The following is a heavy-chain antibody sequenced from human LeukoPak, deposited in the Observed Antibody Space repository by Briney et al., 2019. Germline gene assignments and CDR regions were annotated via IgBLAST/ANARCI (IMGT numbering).Heavy chain of an antibody. CDR1: EFTLNTYW. D-gene: IGHD2-2*01. Sequence: GGSLRLSCAASEFTLNTYWMSWVRQAPGKGLEWVANIKQDGGGKYYMDSVKGRFTISRDNARNSLYLQMNSLRAEDTAVYYCAREGAHCSSTSCYGLRAFDVWGQGTVVTVSS. J-gene: IGHJ3*01. V-gene: IGHV3-7*01. CDR2: IKQDGGGK. CDR3: AREGAHCSSTSCYGLRAFDV.